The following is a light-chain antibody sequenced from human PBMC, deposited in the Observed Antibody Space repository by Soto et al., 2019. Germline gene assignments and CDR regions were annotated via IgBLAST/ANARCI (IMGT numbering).Light chain of an antibody. J-gene: IGLJ2*01. CDR3: CSYAGSSTFVV. CDR2: EGN. Sequence: QSALTQPASVSGSPGQSITISCAGTSSDVGSYNFVSWYQQHPGKAPKLMLYEGNKRPSGVSNRFSGSKSGNTASLTISGLQAADEADYYCCSYAGSSTFVVFGGGTKLTVL. CDR1: SSDVGSYNF. V-gene: IGLV2-23*03.